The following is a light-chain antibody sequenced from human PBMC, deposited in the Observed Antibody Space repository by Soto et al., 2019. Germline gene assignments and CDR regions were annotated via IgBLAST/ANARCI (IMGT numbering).Light chain of an antibody. V-gene: IGLV4-69*01. J-gene: IGLJ3*02. CDR3: QTWGTGIWV. Sequence: QSVLTQSPSASASLGASVKLTCTLSSGHSSYAIAWHQQQPEKGPRYLMKLNSDGSHSKGDGIPDRFSGSSSGAERYLTISSLQSEDEADYYCQTWGTGIWVFGVGTQLTVL. CDR1: SGHSSYA. CDR2: LNSDGSH.